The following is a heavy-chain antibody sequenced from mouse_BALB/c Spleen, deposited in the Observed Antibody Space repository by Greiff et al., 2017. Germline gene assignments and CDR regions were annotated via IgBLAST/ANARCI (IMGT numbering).Heavy chain of an antibody. CDR1: GFTFSSYT. D-gene: IGHD3-1*01. V-gene: IGHV5-6-4*01. CDR3: TRDGATGAMDY. CDR2: ISSGGSYT. J-gene: IGHJ4*01. Sequence: EVHLVESGGGLVKPGGSLKLSCAASGFTFSSYTMSWVRQTPEKRLEWVATISSGGSYTYYPDSVKGRFTICRDNAKNTLYLQMSSLKSEDTAMYYCTRDGATGAMDYWGQGTSVTVSS.